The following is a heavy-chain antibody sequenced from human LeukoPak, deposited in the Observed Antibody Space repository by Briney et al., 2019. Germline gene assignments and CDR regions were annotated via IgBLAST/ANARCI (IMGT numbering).Heavy chain of an antibody. CDR2: INPNSGGT. CDR1: GYTFTGYY. V-gene: IGHV1-2*02. CDR3: ARDWLDVVVVPHTSSFDY. J-gene: IGHJ4*02. Sequence: ASVKVSCKASGYTFTGYYMHWVRQAPGQGLEWMGWINPNSGGTNYAQKFQGRVTMTRDTSISTAYMELSRLRSDDTAVYYCARDWLDVVVVPHTSSFDYWGQGTLVTVSS. D-gene: IGHD2-2*01.